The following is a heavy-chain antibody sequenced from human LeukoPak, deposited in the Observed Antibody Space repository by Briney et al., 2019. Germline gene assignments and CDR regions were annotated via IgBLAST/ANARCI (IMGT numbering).Heavy chain of an antibody. CDR1: GGSISSSSYY. V-gene: IGHV4-39*01. J-gene: IGHJ6*02. Sequence: SETLSLTCXVXGGSISSSSYYWGWIRQPPGKGLEWIGSIYYSGSTYYNPSLKSRVTISVDTSKNQFSLKLSSVTAADTAVYYCARGTDSQDKIWSSSWLYYYYYYGMDVWGQGTTVTVSS. D-gene: IGHD6-13*01. CDR3: ARGTDSQDKIWSSSWLYYYYYYGMDV. CDR2: IYYSGST.